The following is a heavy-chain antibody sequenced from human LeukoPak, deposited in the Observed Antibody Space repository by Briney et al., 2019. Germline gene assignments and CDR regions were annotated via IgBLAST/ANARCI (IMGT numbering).Heavy chain of an antibody. CDR3: AKPSSSSEVDAFDI. V-gene: IGHV3-11*01. CDR1: GFTFSDYY. CDR2: ISSSGSTI. J-gene: IGHJ3*02. D-gene: IGHD6-6*01. Sequence: GGSLRLSCAASGFTFSDYYMSWIRQAPGKGLEWVSYISSSGSTIYYADSVKGRFTISRDNAKNSLYLQMNSLRAEDTAVYYCAKPSSSSEVDAFDIWGQGTMVTVSS.